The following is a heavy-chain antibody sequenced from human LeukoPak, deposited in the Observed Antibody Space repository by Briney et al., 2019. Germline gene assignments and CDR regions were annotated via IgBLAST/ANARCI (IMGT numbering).Heavy chain of an antibody. CDR1: GFTFSSHA. D-gene: IGHD6-19*01. V-gene: IGHV3-53*04. Sequence: GGSLRLSCAASGFTFSSHAMSWVRQAPGKGLEWVSVIYSGGSTYYADSVKGRFTISRHNSKNTLYLQMNSLRAEDTAVYYCSRGKVGGRHTTYYFDYWGQGTLVTVSS. CDR2: IYSGGST. CDR3: SRGKVGGRHTTYYFDY. J-gene: IGHJ4*02.